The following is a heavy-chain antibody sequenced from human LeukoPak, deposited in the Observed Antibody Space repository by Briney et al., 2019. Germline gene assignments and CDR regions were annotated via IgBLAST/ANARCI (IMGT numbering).Heavy chain of an antibody. J-gene: IGHJ4*02. Sequence: SETLSLTCTVSGGSISSYYWSWIRQPPGKGLEWIGSIYYSGSTYYNPSLKSRVTISVDTSKNQFSLKLSSVTAADTAVYYCAREKEGTMVRGGVYFDYWGQGTLVTVSS. CDR1: GGSISSYY. CDR2: IYYSGST. V-gene: IGHV4-59*12. CDR3: AREKEGTMVRGGVYFDY. D-gene: IGHD3-10*01.